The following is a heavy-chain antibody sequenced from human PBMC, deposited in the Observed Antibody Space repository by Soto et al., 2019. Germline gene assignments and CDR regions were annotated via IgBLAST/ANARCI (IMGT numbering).Heavy chain of an antibody. D-gene: IGHD1-1*01. CDR2: INGGTGQT. V-gene: IGHV1-3*01. CDR3: ARGKGMEENYYYYGMDI. Sequence: ASVKVSCKASGYTFSTYAMHWVRQAPGQSLEWMGWINGGTGQTRYSQRFQDRVTITRDTSAKTAYMDLTSLRSEDTAVYYCARGKGMEENYYYYGMDIWGQGTTVTVSS. CDR1: GYTFSTYA. J-gene: IGHJ6*02.